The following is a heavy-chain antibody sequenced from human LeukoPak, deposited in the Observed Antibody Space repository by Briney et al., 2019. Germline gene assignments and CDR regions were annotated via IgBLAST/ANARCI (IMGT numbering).Heavy chain of an antibody. Sequence: GASVKVSCKASGYTFTGYYMHWVRQAPGQGLEWMGWINPNSGGTNYAQKFQGRVTMTRDTSISTAYMELSRLRSDDTAVYYCARRYSSSWYPSDYWGQGTLVTVSS. J-gene: IGHJ4*02. CDR2: INPNSGGT. CDR3: ARRYSSSWYPSDY. V-gene: IGHV1-2*02. CDR1: GYTFTGYY. D-gene: IGHD6-13*01.